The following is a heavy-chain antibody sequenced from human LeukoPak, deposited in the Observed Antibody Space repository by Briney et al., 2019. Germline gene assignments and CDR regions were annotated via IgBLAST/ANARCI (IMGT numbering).Heavy chain of an antibody. D-gene: IGHD6-19*01. Sequence: PGGSLRLSCAASGFTFSSYRMHWVRQAPGKGLVWVSRINSDGSSTSYADSVKGRFTISRDNAKNTLYLQMNSLRAEDTAVYYCASRSSGYYYYMDVWGKGTTVTVSS. CDR1: GFTFSSYR. V-gene: IGHV3-74*01. CDR3: ASRSSGYYYYMDV. CDR2: INSDGSST. J-gene: IGHJ6*03.